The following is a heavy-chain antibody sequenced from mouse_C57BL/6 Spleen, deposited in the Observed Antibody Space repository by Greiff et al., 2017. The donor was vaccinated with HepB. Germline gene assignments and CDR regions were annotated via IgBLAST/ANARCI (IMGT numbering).Heavy chain of an antibody. Sequence: EVKLVESGGGLVQPGGSLSLSCAASGFTFTDYYMSWVRQPPGKALEWLGFIRNKANGYTTEYSASVKGRFTISRDNSQSILYLQINALRAEDSATYYCASLWDQGYAMDYWGQGTSVTVSS. J-gene: IGHJ4*01. V-gene: IGHV7-3*01. CDR1: GFTFTDYY. CDR2: IRNKANGYTT. D-gene: IGHD4-1*01. CDR3: ASLWDQGYAMDY.